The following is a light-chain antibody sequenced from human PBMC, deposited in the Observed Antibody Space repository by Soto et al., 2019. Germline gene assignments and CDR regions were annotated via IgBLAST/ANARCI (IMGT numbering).Light chain of an antibody. J-gene: IGKJ4*01. CDR1: QSVSGF. CDR3: HQRSNWPLT. CDR2: DAS. V-gene: IGKV3-11*01. Sequence: EIVLTQSPDTLSLSPGEGATLSCRASQSVSGFLAWYQQKPGQAPRLLIFDASNRATGIPARFSASGSGTDFTLTISSLETEDFAVYYCHQRSNWPLTFGGGTKVDIK.